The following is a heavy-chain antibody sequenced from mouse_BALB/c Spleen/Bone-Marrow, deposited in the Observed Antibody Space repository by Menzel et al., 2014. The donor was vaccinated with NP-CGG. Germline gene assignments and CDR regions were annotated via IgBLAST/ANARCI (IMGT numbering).Heavy chain of an antibody. V-gene: IGHV5-17*02. CDR2: ISSGSSTI. J-gene: IGHJ3*01. Sequence: DVHLVESGGGLVLPGGFRKLSCAASGFTFSSFGMHWVRQAPEKGLEWVAYISSGSSTIYYADTVKGRFTISRDNPKNTLFLQMTSLRSEDTAMYYCAIRAYWGQGTLVTVSA. D-gene: IGHD3-2*02. CDR1: GFTFSSFG. CDR3: AIRAY.